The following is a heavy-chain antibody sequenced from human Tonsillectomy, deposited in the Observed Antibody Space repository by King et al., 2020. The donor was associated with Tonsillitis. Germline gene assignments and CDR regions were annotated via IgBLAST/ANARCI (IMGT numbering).Heavy chain of an antibody. CDR2: ISYDGSNK. J-gene: IGHJ4*02. D-gene: IGHD3-10*01. Sequence: VQLVESGGGVVQPGRSLRLSCAASGFTFSSYAMHWVRQAPGKGLEWVAVISYDGSNKYYADSVKGRFTISRDNSKNTLYLQMNSRRAEDTAVYYCARDGEYYGSGTYYFDYWGQGTLVPVSS. CDR3: ARDGEYYGSGTYYFDY. CDR1: GFTFSSYA. V-gene: IGHV3-30-3*01.